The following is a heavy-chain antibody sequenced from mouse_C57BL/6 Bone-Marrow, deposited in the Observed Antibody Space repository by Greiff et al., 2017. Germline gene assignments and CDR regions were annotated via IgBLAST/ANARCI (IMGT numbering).Heavy chain of an antibody. Sequence: EVKLVESGAELVRPGASVKLSCTASGFNIKDDYMHWVKQRPDQGLEWIGWIDPENGDTEYASKFQGKATITADTSSNTAYLQLSSLTSEDTAVYYCTTTLSTGPYFDYWGQGTTLTVSS. V-gene: IGHV14-4*01. D-gene: IGHD2-1*01. CDR1: GFNIKDDY. J-gene: IGHJ2*01. CDR3: TTTLSTGPYFDY. CDR2: IDPENGDT.